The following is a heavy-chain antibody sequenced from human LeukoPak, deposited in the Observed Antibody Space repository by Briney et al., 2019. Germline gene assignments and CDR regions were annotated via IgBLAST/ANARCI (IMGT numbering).Heavy chain of an antibody. CDR1: AFTFSDYS. CDR2: ISGRSSTI. Sequence: GGSLRLSCAASAFTFSDYSMNWVRQAPGKGLEWISYISGRSSTICYADSVRGRFTISRDNAKNSMYLQMNSLRAEDTAVYYCARDRLTSGCYFFDYWGQGTLVTVSS. CDR3: ARDRLTSGCYFFDY. J-gene: IGHJ4*02. D-gene: IGHD1-26*01. V-gene: IGHV3-48*01.